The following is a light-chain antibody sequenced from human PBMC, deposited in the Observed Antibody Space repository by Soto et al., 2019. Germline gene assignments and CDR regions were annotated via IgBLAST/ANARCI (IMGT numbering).Light chain of an antibody. J-gene: IGLJ3*02. Sequence: QPVLTQPPSVSGAPGQRVTISCTGSSSNIGAGYYVHWYQQLPGTAPKLLIYGNSNRPSGVPDRFSGSKSGTSASLAITGLQAEDEADYYCQSYDSSLPLVFGGGTKVTVL. CDR3: QSYDSSLPLV. V-gene: IGLV1-40*01. CDR2: GNS. CDR1: SSNIGAGYY.